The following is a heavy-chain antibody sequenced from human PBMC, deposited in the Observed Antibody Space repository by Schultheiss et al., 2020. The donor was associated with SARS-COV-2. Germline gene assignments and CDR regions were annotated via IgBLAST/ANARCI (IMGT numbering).Heavy chain of an antibody. CDR1: GGSFSGYY. Sequence: SETLSLTCAVYGGSFSGYYWSWIRQPPGKGLEWIGYIYYSGSTNYNPSLKSRVTMSVDTSKNQFSLKLSSVTAADTAVYYCARVDTAMVVDYWGQGTLVTVSS. J-gene: IGHJ4*02. CDR3: ARVDTAMVVDY. D-gene: IGHD5-18*01. V-gene: IGHV4-59*12. CDR2: IYYSGST.